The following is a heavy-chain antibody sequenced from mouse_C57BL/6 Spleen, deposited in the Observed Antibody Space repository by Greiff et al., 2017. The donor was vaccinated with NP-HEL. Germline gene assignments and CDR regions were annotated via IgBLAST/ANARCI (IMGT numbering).Heavy chain of an antibody. Sequence: QVQLQQPGAELVKPGASVKMSCKASGYTFTSYWITWVKQRPGHGLEWIGDIYPGSGSPNYNEKFKSKATLTVDTSSSTAYMQLSSLTSEDSAGYYCASRTTGVAPDWYFDVWGTGTTVTVSS. CDR2: IYPGSGSP. CDR3: ASRTTGVAPDWYFDV. CDR1: GYTFTSYW. J-gene: IGHJ1*03. D-gene: IGHD1-1*01. V-gene: IGHV1-55*01.